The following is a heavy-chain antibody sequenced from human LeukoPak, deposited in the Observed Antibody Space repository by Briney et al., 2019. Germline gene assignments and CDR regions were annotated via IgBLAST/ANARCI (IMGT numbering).Heavy chain of an antibody. CDR1: GGTFSNYA. V-gene: IGHV1-69*04. Sequence: SVKVSCKASGGTFSNYAISWVRQAPGQGLEWMGRIIPILGIANYAQKFQGRVTIIADKSTTTAYMELTSLTSEDTAVYYCARSYYDSSGYHYYFDYWGQGTLVTVSS. D-gene: IGHD3-22*01. CDR3: ARSYYDSSGYHYYFDY. CDR2: IIPILGIA. J-gene: IGHJ4*02.